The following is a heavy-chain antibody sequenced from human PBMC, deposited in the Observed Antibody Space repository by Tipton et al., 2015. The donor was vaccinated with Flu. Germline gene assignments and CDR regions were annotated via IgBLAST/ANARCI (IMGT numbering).Heavy chain of an antibody. V-gene: IGHV4-59*11. CDR1: GGFISSHY. CDR2: IYYSGSPT. Sequence: LRLSCTVSGGFISSHYWSWIRQSPGKGLEWIGYIYYSGSPTNYNLSLKSRVTITVDKPKNQLSLTVSSVTAADTAVYYCARGSLSVTTFYDYTLDVWGQGTTVTVSS. CDR3: ARGSLSVTTFYDYTLDV. J-gene: IGHJ6*02. D-gene: IGHD4-11*01.